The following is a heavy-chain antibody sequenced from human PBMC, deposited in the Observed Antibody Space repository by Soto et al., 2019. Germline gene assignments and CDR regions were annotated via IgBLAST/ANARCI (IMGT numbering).Heavy chain of an antibody. Sequence: SGPTLVNPTQTLTLTCTFSGFSLSTSGMCVSWIRQPPGKALEWLALIDWDDDKYYSTSLKTRLTISKDTFKNQVVLTMTNMDPVDTATYYCARMGGSSGWFDPWGQGTLVTVSS. V-gene: IGHV2-70*01. D-gene: IGHD3-22*01. CDR3: ARMGGSSGWFDP. CDR2: IDWDDDK. CDR1: GFSLSTSGMC. J-gene: IGHJ5*02.